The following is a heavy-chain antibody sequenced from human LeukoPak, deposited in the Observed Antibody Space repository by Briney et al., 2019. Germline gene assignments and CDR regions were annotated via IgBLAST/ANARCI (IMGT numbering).Heavy chain of an antibody. CDR1: GFTFSSYA. CDR3: ARPDYSNYRFDY. Sequence: GGSLRLSCSASGFTFSSYAMHWVRQAPGKGLEFVSAISSNGVTYYADSVKGRFTISRDNSKNTLYLQMNSLRAEDTAVYYCARPDYSNYRFDYWGQGTLVTVSS. D-gene: IGHD4-11*01. V-gene: IGHV3-64*04. CDR2: ISSNGVT. J-gene: IGHJ4*02.